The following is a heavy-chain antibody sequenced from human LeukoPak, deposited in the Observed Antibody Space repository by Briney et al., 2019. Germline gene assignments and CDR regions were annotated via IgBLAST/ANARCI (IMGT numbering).Heavy chain of an antibody. CDR3: ASSLEMATDRPYYYYYYYMDV. CDR1: VGTFGRYA. CDR2: IIPIFGTA. D-gene: IGHD5-24*01. J-gene: IGHJ6*03. Sequence: SSVNVSCKASVGTFGRYAISWVRPAPGQGLEWMGGIIPIFGTANYAQQFQGRVLITAGESTSPAYIALCSLRSEDTAVYYCASSLEMATDRPYYYYYYYMDVWGKGTTVTISS. V-gene: IGHV1-69*13.